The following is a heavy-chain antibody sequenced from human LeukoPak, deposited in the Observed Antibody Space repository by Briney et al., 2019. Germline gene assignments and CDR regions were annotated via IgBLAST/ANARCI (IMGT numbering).Heavy chain of an antibody. CDR2: ISSSSSYI. V-gene: IGHV3-21*01. D-gene: IGHD2-2*01. J-gene: IGHJ4*02. CDR3: ARLVPAAIIDY. Sequence: GGSLRLSCAASRFTFSSYSMNWVRQAPGKGLEWVSSISSSSSYIYYADSVKGRFTISRDNAKNSLYLQMNSLRAVDTAVYYCARLVPAAIIDYWGQGTLVTVSS. CDR1: RFTFSSYS.